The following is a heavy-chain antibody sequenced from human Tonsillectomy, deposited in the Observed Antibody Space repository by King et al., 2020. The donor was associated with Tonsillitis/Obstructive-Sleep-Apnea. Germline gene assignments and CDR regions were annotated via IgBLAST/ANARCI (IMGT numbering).Heavy chain of an antibody. J-gene: IGHJ6*03. D-gene: IGHD5-12*01. CDR1: GHSFTNYW. CDR2: IYPGDSDT. V-gene: IGHV5-51*01. CDR3: ARHDVMGGYENSYYLDV. Sequence: QLVQSGAEVKKPGESLKISCKGSGHSFTNYWIGWVRQMPGKGLEWMGIIYPGDSDTIYSPSFQDQVTISADKSISAAYLQWSSLKASDTAMYYCARHDVMGGYENSYYLDVWGKGTTVTVSS.